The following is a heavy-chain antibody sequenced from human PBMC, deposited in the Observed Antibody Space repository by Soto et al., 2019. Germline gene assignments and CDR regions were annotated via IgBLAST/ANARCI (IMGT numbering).Heavy chain of an antibody. D-gene: IGHD1-7*01. V-gene: IGHV3-23*01. J-gene: IGHJ4*02. CDR3: AKGLTGTTSHFDY. Sequence: EVQLLESGGGLVQPGGSLRLSCAASGFTFGSFAMNWVRQAPGNGLEWVSTISGGGGNTSYADSVKGRFTISRDNSKNTLYMQMNSLRSEDTAVYYCAKGLTGTTSHFDYWGQGTLGTVSS. CDR1: GFTFGSFA. CDR2: ISGGGGNT.